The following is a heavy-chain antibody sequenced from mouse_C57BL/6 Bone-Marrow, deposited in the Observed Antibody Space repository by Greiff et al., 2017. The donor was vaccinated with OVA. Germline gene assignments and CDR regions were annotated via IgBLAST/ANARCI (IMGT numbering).Heavy chain of an antibody. Sequence: QVQLQQSGAELVKPGASVKLSCKASGYTFTSYWMQWVKQRPGQGLEWIGEIDPSDSYTNYNQKFKGKATLTVDTSSSTAYMQLSSLTSEDSAVYYCARVGDGYYLAWFAYWGQGTLVTVSA. V-gene: IGHV1-50*01. D-gene: IGHD2-3*01. CDR1: GYTFTSYW. J-gene: IGHJ3*01. CDR3: ARVGDGYYLAWFAY. CDR2: IDPSDSYT.